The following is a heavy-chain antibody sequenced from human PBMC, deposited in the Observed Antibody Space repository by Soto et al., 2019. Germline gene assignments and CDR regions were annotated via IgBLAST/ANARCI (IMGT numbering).Heavy chain of an antibody. CDR2: ISAYNGNT. CDR3: ARDVTGTNNYYYGMDV. CDR1: GYTFTSYG. J-gene: IGHJ6*02. D-gene: IGHD1-7*01. Sequence: KVSCKASGYTFTSYGISWVRQAPGQGLEWMGWISAYNGNTNYAQKLQGRVTMTTDTSTSTAYMELRSPRSDDTAVYYCARDVTGTNNYYYGMDVWGQGTTVTVSS. V-gene: IGHV1-18*04.